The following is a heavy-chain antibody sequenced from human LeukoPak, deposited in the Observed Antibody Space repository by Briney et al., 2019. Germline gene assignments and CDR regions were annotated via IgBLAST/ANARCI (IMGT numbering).Heavy chain of an antibody. J-gene: IGHJ4*02. CDR1: GFIFNAYT. CDR2: ISGSSSYI. Sequence: GGSLRLSCAASGFIFNAYTMNWVRQAPGRGLEWVSSISGSSSYIYYADSLRGRFTISRDNAEDSVYLQMNSLRAEDTAVYYCASEGRYCSSTSCRDYYDTSGLDYWGQGTLVTVSS. D-gene: IGHD2-2*01. CDR3: ASEGRYCSSTSCRDYYDTSGLDY. V-gene: IGHV3-21*01.